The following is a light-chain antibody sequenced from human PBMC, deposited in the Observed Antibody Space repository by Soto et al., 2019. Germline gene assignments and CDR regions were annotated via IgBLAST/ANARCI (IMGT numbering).Light chain of an antibody. CDR2: KAS. V-gene: IGKV1-5*03. CDR1: KSISSW. CDR3: QQYDVYST. Sequence: MQVTKTPATLAAGVGDNLGGSCRASKSISSWLAWYQQKPGKAPKLLIYKASSLESGAPSRFSGSGSGTVFTLTISRLQPDDSATYYCQQYDVYSTFGQGTKLDIK. J-gene: IGKJ1*01.